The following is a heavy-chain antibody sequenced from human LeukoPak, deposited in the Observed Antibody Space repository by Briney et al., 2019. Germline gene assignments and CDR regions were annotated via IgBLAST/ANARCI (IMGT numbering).Heavy chain of an antibody. V-gene: IGHV3-7*01. J-gene: IGHJ4*02. D-gene: IGHD3-22*01. Sequence: GGSLRLSCAASGFTFSSYWMSWVRQAPGKGLEWVANIKQDGSEKYYVDSVKGRFTISRDNAKNSLYLQMSSLRAEDTAVYYCARDSYYYDSSGYYPLDYWGQGTLVTVSS. CDR1: GFTFSSYW. CDR2: IKQDGSEK. CDR3: ARDSYYYDSSGYYPLDY.